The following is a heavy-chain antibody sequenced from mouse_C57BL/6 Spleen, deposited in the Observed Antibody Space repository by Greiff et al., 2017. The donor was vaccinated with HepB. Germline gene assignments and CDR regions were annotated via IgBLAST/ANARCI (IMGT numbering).Heavy chain of an antibody. J-gene: IGHJ4*01. CDR3: ARPKAIVTNYYAMDY. CDR2: ISSGSSTI. D-gene: IGHD2-5*01. V-gene: IGHV5-17*01. Sequence: EVKVVESGGGLVKPGGSLKLSCAASGFTFSDYGMHWVRQAPEKGLEWVAYISSGSSTIYYADTVKGRFTISRDNAKNTLFLQMTSLRSEDTAMYYCARPKAIVTNYYAMDYWGQGTSVTVSS. CDR1: GFTFSDYG.